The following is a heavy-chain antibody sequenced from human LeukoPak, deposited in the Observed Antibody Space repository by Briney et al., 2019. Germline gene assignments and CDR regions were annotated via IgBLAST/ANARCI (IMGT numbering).Heavy chain of an antibody. CDR2: IYYSGST. V-gene: IGHV4-59*12. Sequence: SETLSLACTVSGGSISSYYWSWIRQPPGKGLEWIGYIYYSGSTYYNPSLKSRVTISVDTSKNQFSLKLSSVTAADTAVYYCARASITMIVVVISDHLFDYWGQGTLVTVSS. CDR1: GGSISSYY. J-gene: IGHJ4*02. CDR3: ARASITMIVVVISDHLFDY. D-gene: IGHD3-22*01.